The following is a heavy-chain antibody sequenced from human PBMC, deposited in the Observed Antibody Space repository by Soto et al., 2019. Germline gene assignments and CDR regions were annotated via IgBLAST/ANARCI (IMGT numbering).Heavy chain of an antibody. V-gene: IGHV3-15*01. D-gene: IGHD3-16*02. CDR2: IKSKTDGGTT. CDR3: TALIMITFGGVIVDY. CDR1: GFTFSNAW. Sequence: EVQLVESGGGLVKPGGSLRLSCAASGFTFSNAWMSWVRQAPGKGLEWVGRIKSKTDGGTTDYAAPVKGRFTISRDDSKNTLYLQMNSLKTEDTAVYYCTALIMITFGGVIVDYWGQGTLVTFSS. J-gene: IGHJ4*02.